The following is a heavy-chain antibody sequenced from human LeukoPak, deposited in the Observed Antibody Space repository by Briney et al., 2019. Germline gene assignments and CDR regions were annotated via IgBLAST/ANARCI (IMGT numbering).Heavy chain of an antibody. CDR2: TYYRSKWYT. V-gene: IGHV6-1*01. Sequence: SQTLSLTCAISGDTVSSNSAAWNWIRQPPSRGLEWLGRTYYRSKWYTDYAVSVKSRITINSDTSKNQFSLQLNSVTPEDTAVYYCTRDHPARGASRNWFDPWGQGTLVTVSS. D-gene: IGHD3-16*01. J-gene: IGHJ5*02. CDR3: TRDHPARGASRNWFDP. CDR1: GDTVSSNSAA.